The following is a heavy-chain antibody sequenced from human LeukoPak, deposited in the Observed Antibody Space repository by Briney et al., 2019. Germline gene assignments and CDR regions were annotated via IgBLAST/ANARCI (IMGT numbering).Heavy chain of an antibody. Sequence: PGGSLRLSCAASGFTFSSYAMSWVRQAPGKGLEWVSAISGSGGSTYYADSVKGRFTISRDNSKNTLYLQMNSLRAEDTAVYYCAKLKCSGATLRGRHPTCDIVATILRGDAFDIWGQGTMVTVSS. D-gene: IGHD5-12*01. CDR3: AKLKCSGATLRGRHPTCDIVATILRGDAFDI. V-gene: IGHV3-23*01. CDR2: ISGSGGST. J-gene: IGHJ3*02. CDR1: GFTFSSYA.